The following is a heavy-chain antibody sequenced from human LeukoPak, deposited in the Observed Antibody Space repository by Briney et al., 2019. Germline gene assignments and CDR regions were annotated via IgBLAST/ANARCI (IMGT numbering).Heavy chain of an antibody. V-gene: IGHV3-30*03. CDR3: ARVRYSYGLLDY. D-gene: IGHD5-18*01. CDR2: ISYDGSNK. CDR1: GFTFSSYG. J-gene: IGHJ4*02. Sequence: GGSLRLSCAASGFTFSSYGMHWVRQAPGKGLEWVAVISYDGSNKYYADSVKGRFTISRDNSKNTLYLQMNSLRAEDTAVYYCARVRYSYGLLDYWGQGTLVTVSS.